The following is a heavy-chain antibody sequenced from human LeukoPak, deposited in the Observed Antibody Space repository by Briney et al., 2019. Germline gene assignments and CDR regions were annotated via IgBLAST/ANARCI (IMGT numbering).Heavy chain of an antibody. V-gene: IGHV4-39*07. Sequence: GSLRLSCAASGFTFSNFEMNWVRQPPGKGLEWIGSIYYSGSTYYNPSLKSRVTISVDTSKNQFSLKLSSVTAADTAVYYCARAVIAVAVTNWFDPWGQGTLVTVSS. CDR3: ARAVIAVAVTNWFDP. D-gene: IGHD6-19*01. CDR2: IYYSGST. J-gene: IGHJ5*02. CDR1: GFTFSNFEM.